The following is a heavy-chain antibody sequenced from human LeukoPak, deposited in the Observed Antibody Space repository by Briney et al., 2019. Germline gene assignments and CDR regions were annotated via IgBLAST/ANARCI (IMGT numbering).Heavy chain of an antibody. CDR2: INPNSGGT. V-gene: IGHV1-2*02. J-gene: IGHJ5*02. D-gene: IGHD3-16*01. CDR3: AXXXXXXMITFGGPRRWFDP. CDR1: GYTFTGYY. Sequence: ASVKVSCKASGYTFTGYYMHWVRQAPGQGLEWMGWINPNSGGTNYAQKFQGRVTMTRDTSISTAYMELSRLRSDDTAVYYCAXXXXXXMITFGGPRRWFDPWGQGTLVTVSS.